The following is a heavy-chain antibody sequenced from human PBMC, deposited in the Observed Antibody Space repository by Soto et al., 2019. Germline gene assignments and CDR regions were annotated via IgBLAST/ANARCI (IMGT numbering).Heavy chain of an antibody. Sequence: QGTLKESGPTLVKPTQPLTLTCSFSGFSLSTSGVGVGWIRQSPGKAPEWLALIYWSGDEHYRPSLKSRLSIIKDTSKNHVVLIMSDMDPVDTATYYCARGLATLPVFAFDIWGQWTMVTVSS. CDR2: IYWSGDE. V-gene: IGHV2-5*01. CDR3: ARGLATLPVFAFDI. D-gene: IGHD6-6*01. J-gene: IGHJ3*02. CDR1: GFSLSTSGVG.